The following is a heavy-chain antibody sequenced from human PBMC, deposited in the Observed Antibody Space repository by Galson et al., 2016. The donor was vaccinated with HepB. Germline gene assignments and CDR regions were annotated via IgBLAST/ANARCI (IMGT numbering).Heavy chain of an antibody. V-gene: IGHV3-7*01. D-gene: IGHD2-8*02. Sequence: SLRLSCAASGFTFSRVWMSWVRQAPGKGLEWVANIKKDGSEEYYVSSVKGRFTISRDNAQNSLYLKMNSLRAEDTAIYYCATWWQTPTSYFGYWGQGTLVTVSS. CDR3: ATWWQTPTSYFGY. CDR2: IKKDGSEE. J-gene: IGHJ4*02. CDR1: GFTFSRVW.